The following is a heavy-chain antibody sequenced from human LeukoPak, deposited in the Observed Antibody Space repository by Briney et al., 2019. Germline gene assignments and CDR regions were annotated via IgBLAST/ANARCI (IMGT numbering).Heavy chain of an antibody. V-gene: IGHV1-69*01. CDR2: IIPIFGKA. J-gene: IGHJ4*02. D-gene: IGHD4-23*01. CDR3: ARGWLAETTVVTPYNY. Sequence: PGXXXXXMGXIIPIFGKANYAQKFQDRVAITAVESMSTVYMELSSLRSEDTAVYYCARGWLAETTVVTPYNYWGQGTLVTVSS.